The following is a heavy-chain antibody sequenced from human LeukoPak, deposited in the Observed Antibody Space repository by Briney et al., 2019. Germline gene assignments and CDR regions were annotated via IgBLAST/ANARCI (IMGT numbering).Heavy chain of an antibody. V-gene: IGHV4-39*01. J-gene: IGHJ4*02. CDR3: ARLSVGTFDY. D-gene: IGHD6-13*01. Sequence: SETLSLTCTVSSGSISSSNYYWGWIRQPPGKGLEWIGNIYYSGSTYYNPSLKSRVTISVDTSKNQFSLKLTSVTAADTAVYYCARLSVGTFDYLGQGTLVTVSS. CDR1: SGSISSSNYY. CDR2: IYYSGST.